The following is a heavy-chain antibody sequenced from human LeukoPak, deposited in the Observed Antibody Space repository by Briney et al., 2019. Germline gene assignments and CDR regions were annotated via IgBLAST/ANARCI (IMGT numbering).Heavy chain of an antibody. D-gene: IGHD2-2*01. CDR3: ARGEPAIVLVPAATGGFDF. CDR1: GYTFTSYY. V-gene: IGHV1-46*01. J-gene: IGHJ4*02. Sequence: ASVKVSCKASGYTFTSYYMHWVRQAPGQGLEWMGIINPSGGSTSYAQKSQGRVTMTRDTSTSTVYMELSSLRSEDTAVYYCARGEPAIVLVPAATGGFDFWGQGTLVTVSS. CDR2: INPSGGST.